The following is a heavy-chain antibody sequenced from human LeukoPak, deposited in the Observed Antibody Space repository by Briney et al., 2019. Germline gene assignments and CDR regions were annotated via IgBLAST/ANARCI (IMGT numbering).Heavy chain of an antibody. D-gene: IGHD1-26*01. V-gene: IGHV4-39*01. Sequence: PSETLSLTCTVSGGSISSSSYYWGWIRQPPGKGLEWIGSIYYSGSTYYNPSLKSRVTISVDTSENQFSLKLSSVTAADTAVYYCARLPTKIKVGATRPDDYWGQGTLVTVSS. CDR3: ARLPTKIKVGATRPDDY. CDR1: GGSISSSSYY. CDR2: IYYSGST. J-gene: IGHJ4*02.